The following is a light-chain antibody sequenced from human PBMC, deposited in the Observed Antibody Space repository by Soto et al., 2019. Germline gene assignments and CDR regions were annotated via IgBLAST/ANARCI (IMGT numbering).Light chain of an antibody. CDR2: AAS. CDR1: HSVANNY. Sequence: IVLAQSPATLSLSPGERATISCRASHSVANNYLAWYQQKHGQAPRLIIFAASSRATGVPHRFSASGSGTDFTLTISRVEPEDFAVYFCQQYGVSPPLTFGQGTKVDSK. V-gene: IGKV3-20*01. J-gene: IGKJ1*01. CDR3: QQYGVSPPLT.